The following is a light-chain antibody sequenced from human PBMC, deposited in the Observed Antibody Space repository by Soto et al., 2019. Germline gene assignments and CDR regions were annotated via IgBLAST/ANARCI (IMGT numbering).Light chain of an antibody. J-gene: IGKJ4*01. CDR2: DSF. CDR1: QSVSSTY. Sequence: EIVLTQSPGTLSLSPGQRATLSCRASQSVSSTYLAWYQQKPGQAPRLLIYDSFKRATGIPDRFSGSGSGTDFSLTISRLDPEDFAVYYCQQFSSYPRTFGGGTKVEI. V-gene: IGKV3-20*01. CDR3: QQFSSYPRT.